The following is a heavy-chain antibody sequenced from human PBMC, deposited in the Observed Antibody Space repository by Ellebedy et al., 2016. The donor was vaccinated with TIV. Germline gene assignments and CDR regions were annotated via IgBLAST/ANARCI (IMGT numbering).Heavy chain of an antibody. CDR2: ISGSGGNT. V-gene: IGHV3-23*01. Sequence: GESLNISCAASGFTFSSYAMSWVRQAPGKGLEWVSGISGSGGNTYYADSVKGRFTISRDNSKNTLYLQMNSLRAEDTAVYYCARENWYNDYWGQGTLVTVSS. J-gene: IGHJ4*02. CDR3: ARENWYNDY. CDR1: GFTFSSYA. D-gene: IGHD1/OR15-1a*01.